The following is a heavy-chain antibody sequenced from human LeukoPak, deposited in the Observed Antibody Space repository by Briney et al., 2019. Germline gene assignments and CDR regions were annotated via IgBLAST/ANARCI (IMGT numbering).Heavy chain of an antibody. Sequence: GGSLRLSCAASGFTVSSNYMSWVRQAPGKGLEWVSVIYSGGSTYYADSVKGRFTISRDNSKNTLYLQMNSLRAEDTAVYYCARGGAYNWNFAYYFDYWGQGTLVTVSS. CDR1: GFTVSSNY. D-gene: IGHD1-7*01. J-gene: IGHJ4*02. CDR2: IYSGGST. V-gene: IGHV3-53*01. CDR3: ARGGAYNWNFAYYFDY.